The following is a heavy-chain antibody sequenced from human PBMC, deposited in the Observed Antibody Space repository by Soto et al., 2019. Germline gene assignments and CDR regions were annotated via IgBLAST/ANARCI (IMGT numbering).Heavy chain of an antibody. J-gene: IGHJ4*02. CDR2: IVVGSGNT. V-gene: IGHV1-58*01. Sequence: ASVKVSCKASGFTFTSSAVQWVRQARGQRLEWIGWIVVGSGNTNYAQKFQERVTITRDMSTSTAYMELSSLRSEDTAVYYCAADLGYYDSSGYYYRYYFDYWGQGTLVTVSS. CDR3: AADLGYYDSSGYYYRYYFDY. CDR1: GFTFTSSA. D-gene: IGHD3-22*01.